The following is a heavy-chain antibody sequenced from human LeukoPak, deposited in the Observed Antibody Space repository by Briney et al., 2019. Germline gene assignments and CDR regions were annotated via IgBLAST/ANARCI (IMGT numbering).Heavy chain of an antibody. CDR1: GVATSIYY. D-gene: IGHD5-24*01. CDR2: IYYSAST. V-gene: IGHV4-59*01. CDR3: ARKDGYNYAFDI. Sequence: ASETLSLTCTVSGVATSIYYWSWTRRPPGKGLEWIGYIYYSASTNYNPSLKSRVAISVDPSKNQFSLKLSSVTAADTAVYYCARKDGYNYAFDIWGQGTMVTVSS. J-gene: IGHJ3*02.